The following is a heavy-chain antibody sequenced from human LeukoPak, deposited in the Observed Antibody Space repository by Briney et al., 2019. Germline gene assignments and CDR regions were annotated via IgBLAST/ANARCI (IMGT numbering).Heavy chain of an antibody. CDR2: IKSKTDGGTT. J-gene: IGHJ6*03. Sequence: GGSLRLSCAASGFTFSNAWMSWVRQAPGKGLEWVGRIKSKTDGGTTDYAAPVKGRFTISRDDSKNTLYLQMNSLKTEDTAVYYCTTGVDDYGLFYYYYYMDVWGKGPRSPSP. CDR1: GFTFSNAW. V-gene: IGHV3-15*01. D-gene: IGHD4-17*01. CDR3: TTGVDDYGLFYYYYYMDV.